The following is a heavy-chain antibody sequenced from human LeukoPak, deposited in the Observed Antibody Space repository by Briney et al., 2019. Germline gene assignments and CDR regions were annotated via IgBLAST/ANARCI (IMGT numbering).Heavy chain of an antibody. J-gene: IGHJ6*02. CDR1: GGLIRSCFYF. V-gene: IGHV4-39*01. Sequence: SETLSLTCTVSGGLIRSCFYFWGWIRQPPGKGLEWIGRIYYTGNTYYNPSLESGVTISVDTSKNQFSLKLSSVTAADTAVYYCARLPHCYYYGMDVWGQGTTVTVSS. CDR3: ARLPHCYYYGMDV. CDR2: IYYTGNT.